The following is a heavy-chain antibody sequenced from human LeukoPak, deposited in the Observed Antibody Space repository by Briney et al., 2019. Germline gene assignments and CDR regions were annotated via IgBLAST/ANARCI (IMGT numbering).Heavy chain of an antibody. V-gene: IGHV3-11*01. Sequence: GGSLRLSCAASGFTFSDYYMSWIRQAPGKGLEWVSYISSSGSTIYYADSVKGRFTISRDNAKNSLYLQMNSLRAEDTAVYYCARVTLRYFDWSDRHGMDVWGQGTTVTVSS. D-gene: IGHD3-9*01. CDR2: ISSSGSTI. J-gene: IGHJ6*02. CDR3: ARVTLRYFDWSDRHGMDV. CDR1: GFTFSDYY.